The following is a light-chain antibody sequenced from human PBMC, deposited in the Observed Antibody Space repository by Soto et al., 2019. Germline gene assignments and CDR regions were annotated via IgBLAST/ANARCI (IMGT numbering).Light chain of an antibody. J-gene: IGKJ1*01. Sequence: EIVMTQSPATLSVSPGERATLSCRASQSVSSNLAWYQQKPGQAPRLLIYGASTRDTGIPARFSGSGSGTEFTLTISSLQSEDFAVYYCQHYNHYPWTFGQGTKVEIK. CDR2: GAS. V-gene: IGKV3-15*01. CDR3: QHYNHYPWT. CDR1: QSVSSN.